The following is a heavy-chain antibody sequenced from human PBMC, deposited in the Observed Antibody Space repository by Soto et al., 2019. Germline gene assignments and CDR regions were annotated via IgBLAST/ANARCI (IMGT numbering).Heavy chain of an antibody. CDR3: TRDHVGYSSSWYYYYYYGMDV. CDR1: GFTFGDYA. Sequence: GGSLRLSCTASGFTFGDYAMSWFRQAPGKGLEWVGFIRSKAYGGTTEYAASVKGRFTISRDDSKSIAYLQMNSLKTEDTAVYYCTRDHVGYSSSWYYYYYYGMDVWGQGTTVTVSS. CDR2: IRSKAYGGTT. V-gene: IGHV3-49*03. D-gene: IGHD6-13*01. J-gene: IGHJ6*02.